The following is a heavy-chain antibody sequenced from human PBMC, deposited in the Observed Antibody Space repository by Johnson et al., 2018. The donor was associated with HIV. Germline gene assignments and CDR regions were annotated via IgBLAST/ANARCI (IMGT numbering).Heavy chain of an antibody. Sequence: EVQLVESGGGLVQRGGSLRLSCAASGFTVSSNYMSWVRPAPGKGLEWVSVIYSGGSTYSADSVKGRFTISRDNSKNTLYLQMNSLRAEDTAVYYCARGGIRGYSYGPGAFDIWGQGTMVTVSS. V-gene: IGHV3-53*01. J-gene: IGHJ3*02. D-gene: IGHD5-18*01. CDR2: IYSGGST. CDR1: GFTVSSNY. CDR3: ARGGIRGYSYGPGAFDI.